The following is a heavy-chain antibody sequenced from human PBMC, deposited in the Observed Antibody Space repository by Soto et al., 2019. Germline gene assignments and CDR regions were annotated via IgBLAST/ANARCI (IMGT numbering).Heavy chain of an antibody. CDR1: GGSISSSNW. J-gene: IGHJ5*02. V-gene: IGHV4-4*02. Sequence: SQTLSLTCAVSGGSISSSNWWNWVRQSPGKGLEWIAEIYYSGSTNYNPSLKSRVTISVDNSKNQFSLKLSSVTAADTAVYYCARATPGHLRFLASWGQGTTVPVSS. CDR3: ARATPGHLRFLAS. CDR2: IYYSGST. D-gene: IGHD3-3*01.